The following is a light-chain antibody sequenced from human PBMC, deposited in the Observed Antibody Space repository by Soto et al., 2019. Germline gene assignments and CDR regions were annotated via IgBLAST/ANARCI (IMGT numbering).Light chain of an antibody. J-gene: IGKJ1*01. Sequence: DIQMTQSPSTLSGSVGARVTITCRASQTISSWLAWYQQKPGKAPKLLIYEASTLKSGVPSRFSGSGSGTEFTLTISSLQPDDFATYYCQHYNSYSEAFGQGTKVELK. V-gene: IGKV1-5*03. CDR3: QHYNSYSEA. CDR1: QTISSW. CDR2: EAS.